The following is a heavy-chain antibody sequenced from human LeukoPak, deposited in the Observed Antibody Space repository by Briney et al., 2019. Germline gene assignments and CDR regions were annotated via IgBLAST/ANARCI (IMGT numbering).Heavy chain of an antibody. D-gene: IGHD5/OR15-5a*01. V-gene: IGHV6-1*01. J-gene: IGHJ6*02. Sequence: SQTLSLTCVISGDSVSSNSAAWNWVRQSPSRGLEWLGRTYYKSNWYNDYAVSVKTRITINPDTSRNQFSLQLISVTPEDTAVYYCVRDVHCHRDFVSTDSCYYGMDVWGRGTTVTVSS. CDR1: GDSVSSNSAA. CDR2: TYYKSNWYN. CDR3: VRDVHCHRDFVSTDSCYYGMDV.